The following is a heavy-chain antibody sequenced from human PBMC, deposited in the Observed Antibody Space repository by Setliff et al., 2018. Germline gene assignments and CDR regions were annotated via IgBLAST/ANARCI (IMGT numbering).Heavy chain of an antibody. CDR3: ARGDFWVVGGAFDI. V-gene: IGHV7-4-1*02. D-gene: IGHD3-3*01. CDR2: INTNTGNP. J-gene: IGHJ3*02. Sequence: ASVKVSCKASGYTFTSYAMNWVRQAPGQGLEWMGWINTNTGNPTYAQGFTGRFVFSLDTSVSTVYLQISSLKAEDTAVYYCARGDFWVVGGAFDIWGQGTMVTVSS. CDR1: GYTFTSYA.